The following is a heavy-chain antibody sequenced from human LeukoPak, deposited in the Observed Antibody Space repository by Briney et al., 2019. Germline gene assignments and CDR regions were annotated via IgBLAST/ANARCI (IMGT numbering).Heavy chain of an antibody. V-gene: IGHV3-7*03. D-gene: IGHD3-22*01. CDR1: GFTFSSYW. CDR3: ARDFGDTSDTYFQH. Sequence: GGSLRLSCTASGFTFSSYWMNWVRQAPGKGLEWVANIKQDGSEKYYADSVKGRFTISRDNARNSLDLQMNSLRADDTAVYYCARDFGDTSDTYFQHWGQGTLVTVSS. CDR2: IKQDGSEK. J-gene: IGHJ1*01.